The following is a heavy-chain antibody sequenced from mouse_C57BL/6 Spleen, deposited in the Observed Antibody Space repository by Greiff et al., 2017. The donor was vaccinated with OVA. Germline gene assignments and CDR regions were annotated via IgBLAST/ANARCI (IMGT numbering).Heavy chain of an antibody. D-gene: IGHD3-3*01. V-gene: IGHV2-5*01. CDR1: GFSLTSYG. CDR3: AKNYELGGYAMDY. Sequence: QVQLQQSGPGLVQPSQSLSITCTVSGFSLTSYGVHWVRQSPGKGLEWLGVIWRGGSTDYNAAFMSRLSITKDNSKSQVFFKMNSLQADDTAIYYCAKNYELGGYAMDYWGQGTSVTVSS. J-gene: IGHJ4*01. CDR2: IWRGGST.